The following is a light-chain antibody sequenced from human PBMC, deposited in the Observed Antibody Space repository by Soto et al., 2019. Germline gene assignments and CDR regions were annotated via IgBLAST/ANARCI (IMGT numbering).Light chain of an antibody. CDR2: DAS. J-gene: IGKJ1*01. CDR3: QQRSNWPRT. CDR1: QTASRN. Sequence: EVVMTHSPATLSVSPWERAALSCRASQTASRNLAWYQQRPGQAPRLLIYDASNRATGIPARFSGSGSGTDFTLTISSLEPEDFAVYYCQQRSNWPRTFGQGTKVDIK. V-gene: IGKV3-11*01.